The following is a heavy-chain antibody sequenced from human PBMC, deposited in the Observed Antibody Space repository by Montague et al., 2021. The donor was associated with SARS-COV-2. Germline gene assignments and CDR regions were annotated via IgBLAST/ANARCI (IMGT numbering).Heavy chain of an antibody. J-gene: IGHJ6*02. CDR3: ARDYGDYSYYYGLDV. CDR2: IYSSGST. Sequence: LSLTRTVSGRSIRSGSYYWSWIRQPAGKGLEWIGRIYSSGSTNYNPSLKSRVTMSVDTSKNQFPLKVSSVTAADTAVYYCARDYGDYSYYYGLDVWGQGTTVTVSS. CDR1: GRSIRSGSYY. V-gene: IGHV4-61*02. D-gene: IGHD4-17*01.